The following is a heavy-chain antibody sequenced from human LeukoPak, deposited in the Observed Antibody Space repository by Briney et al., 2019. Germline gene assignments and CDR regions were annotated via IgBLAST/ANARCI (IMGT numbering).Heavy chain of an antibody. CDR2: FAPEDGET. Sequence: GASVKVSCKVSGSTLFESYIHWVRQAPGKGLVWMGGFAPEDGETVYAQKFQGRVTVTEDTSTDTAYMELSSLTSEDTAVYYCATVTPAFDSSGYLGWFDPWGQGTLVTVSS. D-gene: IGHD3-22*01. CDR1: GSTLFESY. V-gene: IGHV1-24*01. J-gene: IGHJ5*02. CDR3: ATVTPAFDSSGYLGWFDP.